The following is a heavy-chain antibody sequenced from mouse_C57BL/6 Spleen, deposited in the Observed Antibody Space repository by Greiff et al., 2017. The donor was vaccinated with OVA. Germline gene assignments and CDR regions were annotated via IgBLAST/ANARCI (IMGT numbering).Heavy chain of an antibody. V-gene: IGHV5-17*01. D-gene: IGHD3-2*02. Sequence: DVKLQESGGGLVKPGGSLKLSCAASGFTFSDYGMHWVRQAPEKGLEWVAYISSGSSTIYYADTVKGRFTISRDNAKNTLFLQMTSLRSEDTAMYYCARDGSGPYYAMDYWGQGTSVTVSS. CDR2: ISSGSSTI. J-gene: IGHJ4*01. CDR1: GFTFSDYG. CDR3: ARDGSGPYYAMDY.